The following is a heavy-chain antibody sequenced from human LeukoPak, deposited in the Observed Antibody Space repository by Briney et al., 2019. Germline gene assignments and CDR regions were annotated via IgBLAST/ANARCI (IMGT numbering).Heavy chain of an antibody. CDR2: IYYSGST. CDR1: GGSISSGDYY. J-gene: IGHJ4*02. V-gene: IGHV4-30-4*01. Sequence: PSQTLTLTCTVSGGSISSGDYYWSWIRQPPGKGLEWIGYIYYSGSTYYNPSLKSRVTISVDTSKNQLSLKLSSVTAADTAVYYCARGAPTAAVDYWGQGTLVTVSS. D-gene: IGHD6-13*01. CDR3: ARGAPTAAVDY.